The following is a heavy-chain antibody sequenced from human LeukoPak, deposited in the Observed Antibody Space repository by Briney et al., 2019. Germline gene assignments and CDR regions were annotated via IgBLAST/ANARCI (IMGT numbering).Heavy chain of an antibody. Sequence: GGSLRLPCTASGFTFGDYALSWVRQAPWKGLEWVGFIRSQAYDGTAEYAASVKGRFTISRDDSKSIAYLQMTSLKTEDTAVYYCARSTWYMDYWGQGTLVTVSS. CDR3: ARSTWYMDY. CDR2: IRSQAYDGTA. D-gene: IGHD6-13*01. CDR1: GFTFGDYA. V-gene: IGHV3-49*04. J-gene: IGHJ4*02.